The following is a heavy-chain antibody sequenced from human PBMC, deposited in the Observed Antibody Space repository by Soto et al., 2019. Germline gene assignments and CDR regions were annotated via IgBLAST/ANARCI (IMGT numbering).Heavy chain of an antibody. CDR2: SSGSGGST. J-gene: IGHJ6*02. V-gene: IGHV3-23*01. Sequence: LRLSCAASGFTLSSYAMSLLRQAPGKGLEWVSASSGSGGSTYYADSVKGRFTISRDNSKNTLYLQMNSLRAEDTAVYYCAKAVTGSYYDLEYYYYGMDVWGQGTTVTVSS. D-gene: IGHD1-26*01. CDR3: AKAVTGSYYDLEYYYYGMDV. CDR1: GFTLSSYA.